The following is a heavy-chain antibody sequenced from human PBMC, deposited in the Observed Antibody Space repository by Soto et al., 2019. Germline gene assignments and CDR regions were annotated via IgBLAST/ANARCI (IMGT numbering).Heavy chain of an antibody. D-gene: IGHD6-13*01. J-gene: IGHJ5*02. CDR2: IYWDDDK. CDR3: AHGPSSCWYFRWFDP. Sequence: QITLKESGPTLVKPTQTLTLTCTFSGFSLSTSGVGVGWIRQPPGKALEWLALIYWDDDKRYSPSLKSRLTITKDTSKNQVVLTMTNMDPVDTATYYCAHGPSSCWYFRWFDPWGQGTLVTVSS. V-gene: IGHV2-5*02. CDR1: GFSLSTSGVG.